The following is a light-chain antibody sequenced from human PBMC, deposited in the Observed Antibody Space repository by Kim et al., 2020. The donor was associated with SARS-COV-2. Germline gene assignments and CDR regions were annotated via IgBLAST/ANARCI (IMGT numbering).Light chain of an antibody. CDR3: ETWDSNTRV. J-gene: IGLJ3*02. V-gene: IGLV4-60*03. CDR2: LEGSGSY. Sequence: SVKLTCTLSSGHSSYIITWHQQQPGKAPRYLMKLEGSGSYNKGSGVPDRFSGSSSGADRYLTISNLQSEDEADYYCETWDSNTRVFGGGTQLTVL. CDR1: SGHSSYI.